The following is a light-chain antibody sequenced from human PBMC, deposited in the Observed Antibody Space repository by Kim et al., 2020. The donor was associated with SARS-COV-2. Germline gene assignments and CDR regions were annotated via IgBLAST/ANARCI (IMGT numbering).Light chain of an antibody. CDR3: ETWDSNTRV. J-gene: IGLJ3*02. V-gene: IGLV4-60*03. CDR2: LEGSGSY. Sequence: SVKLTCTLSSGHSSYIITWHQQQPGKAPRYLMKLEGSGSYNKGSGVPDRFSGSSSGADRYLTISNLQSEDEADYYCETWDSNTRVFGGGTQLTVL. CDR1: SGHSSYI.